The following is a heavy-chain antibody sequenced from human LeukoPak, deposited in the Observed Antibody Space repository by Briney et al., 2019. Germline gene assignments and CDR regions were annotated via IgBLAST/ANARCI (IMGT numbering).Heavy chain of an antibody. J-gene: IGHJ4*02. V-gene: IGHV3-11*01. D-gene: IGHD1-26*01. CDR1: GFTFSDYY. CDR3: SRAGYSGSYYPFDY. Sequence: PGGSLRLSCAASGFTFSDYYMSWIRQAPGKGLEWVSYISSSSTTIYYADSVKGRFTISRDNAKNSLYLQMNSLRAEDTAVYYCSRAGYSGSYYPFDYWGQGTLLAVPS. CDR2: ISSSSTTI.